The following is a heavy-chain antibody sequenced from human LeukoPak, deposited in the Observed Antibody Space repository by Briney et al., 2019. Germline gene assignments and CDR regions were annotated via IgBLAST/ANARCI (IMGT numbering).Heavy chain of an antibody. Sequence: PGGSLRLSCAASGFTFSSYAMSWVRQAPGKGLEWVSAISGSGGSTYYADSVKGRFTISRDNSKNTLYLQMNSLRAEDTAVYYCAKDMVRGSPYYYYYYMDVWGKGTTVTVSS. J-gene: IGHJ6*03. CDR1: GFTFSSYA. V-gene: IGHV3-23*01. D-gene: IGHD3-10*01. CDR2: ISGSGGST. CDR3: AKDMVRGSPYYYYYYMDV.